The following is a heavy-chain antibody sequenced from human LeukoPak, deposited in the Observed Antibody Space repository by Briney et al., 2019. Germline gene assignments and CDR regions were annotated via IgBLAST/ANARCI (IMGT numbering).Heavy chain of an antibody. CDR2: INQDGSEK. V-gene: IGHV3-7*01. J-gene: IGHJ6*03. Sequence: RGSLRLSCAASGFTFSGYWVAWVRQAPGKGLEWVANINQDGSEKYYVDSVKGRFTISRDSAKNSLYLQMNSLRAEDTAVYYCARGRWDIVVVPAYYMDVWGKGTTVTVSS. CDR1: GFTFSGYW. CDR3: ARGRWDIVVVPAYYMDV. D-gene: IGHD2-2*01.